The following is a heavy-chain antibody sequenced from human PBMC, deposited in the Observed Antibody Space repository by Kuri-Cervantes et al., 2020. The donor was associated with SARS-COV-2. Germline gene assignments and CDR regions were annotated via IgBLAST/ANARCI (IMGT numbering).Heavy chain of an antibody. CDR1: GGSISSSSYY. CDR3: ASPNVYYYYGMDV. Sequence: GSLRLSCTVSGGSISSSSYYWGWIRQPPGKGLEWIGSIYYSGSTYYNSSLKSRVTISVDTSKNQFSLKLSSVTAADTAVYYCASPNVYYYYGMDVWGQGTTVTVSS. CDR2: IYYSGST. V-gene: IGHV4-39*07. J-gene: IGHJ6*02.